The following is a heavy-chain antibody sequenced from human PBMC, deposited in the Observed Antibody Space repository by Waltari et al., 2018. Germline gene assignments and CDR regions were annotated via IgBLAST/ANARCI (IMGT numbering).Heavy chain of an antibody. CDR1: GFTFSGRW. V-gene: IGHV3-7*01. CDR3: ARGAGWLADH. Sequence: EVQLVESGGGLLQPGGSLRLSCAASGFTFSGRWMSWVRQAPGKGPEWVANINQEGRAKFYGDSGNGRFTIARDNAKRSLFLQRGGLRADDTAVYYCARGAGWLADHWGQGTVVTVSS. CDR2: INQEGRAK. J-gene: IGHJ5*02. D-gene: IGHD6-19*01.